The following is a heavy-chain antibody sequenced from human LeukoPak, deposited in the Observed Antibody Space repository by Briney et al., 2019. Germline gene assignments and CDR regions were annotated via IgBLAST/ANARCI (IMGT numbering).Heavy chain of an antibody. D-gene: IGHD3-16*01. Sequence: TSETLSLTCTVSGGSISSGDYYWSWIRQPPGKGLEWIGYIYYSGSSFYNPSLKSRLTISVDTSKNHFSLNLSSVTAADTAVYYCARRNDPYYFDYWGQGTLVTVSP. CDR2: IYYSGSS. J-gene: IGHJ4*02. CDR3: ARRNDPYYFDY. CDR1: GGSISSGDYY. V-gene: IGHV4-30-4*08.